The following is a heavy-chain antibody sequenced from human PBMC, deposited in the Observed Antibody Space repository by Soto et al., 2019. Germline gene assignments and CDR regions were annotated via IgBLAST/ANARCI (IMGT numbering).Heavy chain of an antibody. CDR1: GGSISSYY. J-gene: IGHJ4*02. CDR3: ARIRTYYGSGTYYPNFDY. D-gene: IGHD3-10*01. CDR2: IYYSGST. V-gene: IGHV4-59*01. Sequence: PSETLSLTCTVSGGSISSYYWTWIRQPPGTGLEWIGYIYYSGSTTYNPSLKSRVTISVDTSKNQFSLKLSSVTAADTAVYYCARIRTYYGSGTYYPNFDYWGQGALVTVSS.